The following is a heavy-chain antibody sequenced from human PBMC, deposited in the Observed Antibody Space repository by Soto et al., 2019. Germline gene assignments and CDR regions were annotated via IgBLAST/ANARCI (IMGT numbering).Heavy chain of an antibody. CDR2: IYPGDSDT. D-gene: IGHD1-26*01. Sequence: GESLKISCKGSGYSFTSYWIAWVRQMPGKGLEWMGTIYPGDSDTRYSPSFQGQVTISLDKSLSTAYLQWSSLKASDTAMYYCARQDGAATYYFDYWGRGTLVTVSS. CDR3: ARQDGAATYYFDY. J-gene: IGHJ4*02. CDR1: GYSFTSYW. V-gene: IGHV5-51*01.